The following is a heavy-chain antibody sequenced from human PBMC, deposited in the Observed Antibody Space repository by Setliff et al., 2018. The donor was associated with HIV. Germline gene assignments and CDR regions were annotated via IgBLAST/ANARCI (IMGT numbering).Heavy chain of an antibody. CDR3: ASGSGYCTKGDCYIGVHRTPDKYDCDS. J-gene: IGHJ4*02. V-gene: IGHV1-69*05. D-gene: IGHD2-8*01. CDR1: GDSLSNYV. Sequence: SVKVSCKASGDSLSNYVITWVRRAPGQGLEWMGGIVPLFGKTNYAQNFQGRLTITTDQIMTTAYMELTSLRSEDTAVYYCASGSGYCTKGDCYIGVHRTPDKYDCDSWGQGTLVTV. CDR2: IVPLFGKT.